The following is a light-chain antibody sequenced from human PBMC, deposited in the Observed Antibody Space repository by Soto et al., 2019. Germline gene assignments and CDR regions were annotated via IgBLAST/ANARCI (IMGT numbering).Light chain of an antibody. CDR3: AAWDVSMSGVV. V-gene: IGLV1-44*01. J-gene: IGLJ2*01. Sequence: QAVVTQPPSASGAPGQRVTISCSGSAANIGTRTVNWFQQLPGAAPRLLIYNNNQRPSGVPDRFSASKSGTSASLAISGLQSDDESDFYCAAWDVSMSGVVFGGGTKLTVL. CDR1: AANIGTRT. CDR2: NNN.